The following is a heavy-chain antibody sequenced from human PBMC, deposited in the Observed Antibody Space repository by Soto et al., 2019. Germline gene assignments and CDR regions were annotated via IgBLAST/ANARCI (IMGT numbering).Heavy chain of an antibody. V-gene: IGHV4-59*01. D-gene: IGHD5-18*01. CDR1: GGSISSYY. Sequence: SETLSLTCTVSGGSISSYYWSWIRQPPGKGLEWIGYIYYSGSTNYNPSLKSRVTISVDTSKNQFSLKLSSVTAADTAVYYCARVGSNSYGFRWFDPWGQGTLVTVSS. CDR2: IYYSGST. CDR3: ARVGSNSYGFRWFDP. J-gene: IGHJ5*02.